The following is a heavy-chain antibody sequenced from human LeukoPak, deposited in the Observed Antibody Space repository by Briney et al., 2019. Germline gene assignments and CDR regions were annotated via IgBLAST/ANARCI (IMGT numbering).Heavy chain of an antibody. CDR1: GGSFSGYY. V-gene: IGHV4-34*01. CDR2: INHSGST. CDR3: ARRYGDYRENYFDH. D-gene: IGHD4-17*01. Sequence: PSETLSLTCAVYGGSFSGYYCNWIRQSPGKGLEWIGEINHSGSTNYNPSLKSRVTISLDTSKNQFSLKLSSVTAADTAVYYCARRYGDYRENYFDHWGQGTLVTVSS. J-gene: IGHJ4*02.